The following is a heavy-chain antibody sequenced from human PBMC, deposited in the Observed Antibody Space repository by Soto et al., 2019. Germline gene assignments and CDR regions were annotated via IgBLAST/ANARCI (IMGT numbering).Heavy chain of an antibody. D-gene: IGHD5-12*01. J-gene: IGHJ4*02. V-gene: IGHV3-23*01. CDR1: GFTLSSYA. Sequence: EVQLLESGGGLVQPGGSLRLSCAASGFTLSSYAMSWVRQAPGKGLEWVSALSGSGGTTYYADSVKGRFTISRDSSKNTLYLQMNSLKADDTAVYYCAKIVGTLYSGWTSFDYWGQGTLVTVSS. CDR2: LSGSGGTT. CDR3: AKIVGTLYSGWTSFDY.